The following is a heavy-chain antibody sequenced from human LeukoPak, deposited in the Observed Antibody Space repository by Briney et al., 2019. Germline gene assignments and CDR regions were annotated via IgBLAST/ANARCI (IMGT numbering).Heavy chain of an antibody. Sequence: GASVQVSCMASRYSFTSYYMHGVRQAPGRGLEWMGIIYLSGGSTHYAQKFQGRVTMTRDTSTSTVYMGLSSLRCEDTAVYYCARDTPRPGVFGVVINNFWGGYYHGMDVWGQGTTVTVSS. V-gene: IGHV1-46*01. CDR3: ARDTPRPGVFGVVINNFWGGYYHGMDV. CDR2: IYLSGGST. CDR1: RYSFTSYY. J-gene: IGHJ6*02. D-gene: IGHD3-3*01.